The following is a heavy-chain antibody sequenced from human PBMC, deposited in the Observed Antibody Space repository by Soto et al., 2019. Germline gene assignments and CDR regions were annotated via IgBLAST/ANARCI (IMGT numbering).Heavy chain of an antibody. CDR1: GFTFSSYG. Sequence: QVQLVESGGGVVQPGRSLRLSCAASGFTFSSYGMHWVRQAPGKGLEWVAVIWYDGSNKYYADSVKGRFTISRDNSKNTLYLQMNSLRAEDTAVYYCARDHYDFWSGPPPLGYWGQGTLVTVSS. CDR3: ARDHYDFWSGPPPLGY. CDR2: IWYDGSNK. D-gene: IGHD3-3*01. J-gene: IGHJ4*02. V-gene: IGHV3-33*01.